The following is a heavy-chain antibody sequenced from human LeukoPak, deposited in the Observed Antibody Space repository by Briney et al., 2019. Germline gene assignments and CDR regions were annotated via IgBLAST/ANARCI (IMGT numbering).Heavy chain of an antibody. Sequence: PGGSLRLSCAASGFTFSSYWMHWVRQAPGKGLVWVSRINTDGYSISYADSVKGRFTISRDNAKNTLYLQMNSLRAEDTAVYYCAKDLYGGNSHPLFQHWGQGTLVTVSS. J-gene: IGHJ1*01. CDR1: GFTFSSYW. CDR3: AKDLYGGNSHPLFQH. D-gene: IGHD4-23*01. V-gene: IGHV3-74*01. CDR2: INTDGYSI.